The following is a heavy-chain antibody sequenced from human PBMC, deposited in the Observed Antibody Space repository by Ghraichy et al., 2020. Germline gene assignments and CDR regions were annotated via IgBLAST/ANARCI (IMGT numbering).Heavy chain of an antibody. CDR2: ISSSSSTI. V-gene: IGHV3-48*01. CDR3: ARDLVFYDSSGYYEGY. J-gene: IGHJ4*02. D-gene: IGHD3-22*01. CDR1: GFTFSSYS. Sequence: WGSLRLSCAASGFTFSSYSMNWVRQAPGKGLEWVSYISSSSSTIYYADSVKGRFTISRDNAKNSMYLQMNSLRAEDTAVYYGARDLVFYDSSGYYEGYWGQGTLVTVSS.